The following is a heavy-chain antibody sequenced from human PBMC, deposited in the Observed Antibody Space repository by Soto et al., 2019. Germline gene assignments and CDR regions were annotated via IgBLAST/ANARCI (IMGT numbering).Heavy chain of an antibody. Sequence: SETLSLTCVVSGGSFSPYYWTWIRQPPGKGLEWIGEINHRGSADYSPSLKSRVTMSVDTSKNQFSLNLTSVTAADSGIYYCAKVDTMFGAVTTLDPWGQGTRVTVSS. J-gene: IGHJ5*02. D-gene: IGHD3-3*01. CDR3: AKVDTMFGAVTTLDP. CDR1: GGSFSPYY. V-gene: IGHV4-34*01. CDR2: INHRGSA.